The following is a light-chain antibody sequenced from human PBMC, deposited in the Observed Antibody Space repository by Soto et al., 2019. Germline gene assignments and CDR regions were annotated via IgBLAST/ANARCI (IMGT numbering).Light chain of an antibody. CDR3: QQRSNWPPIT. CDR2: DAS. CDR1: QSVSSY. J-gene: IGKJ5*01. Sequence: EIVLTQSPATLSLSPGERATLSCRASQSVSSYLAWYQQKPGQAPRLLIYDASNRATDMPARFSGSGSGTDFTLTISSLEPEDFAVYYCQQRSNWPPITFGQGTRLEIK. V-gene: IGKV3-11*01.